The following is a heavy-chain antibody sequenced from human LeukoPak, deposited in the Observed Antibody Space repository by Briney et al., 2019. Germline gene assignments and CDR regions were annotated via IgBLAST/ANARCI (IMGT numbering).Heavy chain of an antibody. J-gene: IGHJ3*02. V-gene: IGHV4-38-2*02. D-gene: IGHD3-16*02. Sequence: SETLSLTCTVSGYSISSGYYWGWIRQPPGKGLEWIGNIYNSGSTYYNPSLKSRVTISVDTSKNQFSLKLSSVTAADTAVYYCARVATPASALVWGSYRYAYAFDIWGQGTMVTVSS. CDR2: IYNSGST. CDR1: GYSISSGYY. CDR3: ARVATPASALVWGSYRYAYAFDI.